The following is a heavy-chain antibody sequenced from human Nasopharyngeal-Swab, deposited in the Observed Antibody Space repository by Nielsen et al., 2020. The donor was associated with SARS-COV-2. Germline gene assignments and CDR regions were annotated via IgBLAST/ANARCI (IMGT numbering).Heavy chain of an antibody. Sequence: SETLSLTCAVYGGSFSGHQWSWVRQTPGKGLEWIGEVNHGGGTNYNPSLKSRVTISVATSKNQFSLKLTSVTAADTAVYYCARHAGGVLRGLSYNDYYYIDVWGKGTAVTVSS. CDR3: ARHAGGVLRGLSYNDYYYIDV. CDR2: VNHGGGT. J-gene: IGHJ6*03. D-gene: IGHD3-10*01. CDR1: GGSFSGHQ. V-gene: IGHV4-34*01.